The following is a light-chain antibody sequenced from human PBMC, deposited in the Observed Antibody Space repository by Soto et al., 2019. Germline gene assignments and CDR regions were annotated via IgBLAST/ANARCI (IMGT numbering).Light chain of an antibody. CDR2: SVT. J-gene: IGLJ3*02. V-gene: IGLV2-11*01. CDR1: NSDVGGYNS. CDR3: SSYTTSNTWV. Sequence: QSALTQPRSVSGSPGQSVTISCSGTNSDVGGYNSVAWYQQKPGEAPKLLLYSVTKRPSGVPDRFSGSKSGNMASLIISGLQAEDEALYYCSSYTTSNTWVFGGGTKLTVL.